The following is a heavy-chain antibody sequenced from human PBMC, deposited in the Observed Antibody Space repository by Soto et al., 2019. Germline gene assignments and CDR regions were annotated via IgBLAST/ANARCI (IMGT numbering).Heavy chain of an antibody. CDR2: ISAYNGNK. CDR1: GYTFNSYG. V-gene: IGHV1-18*01. CDR3: ARDLGQQRFDY. Sequence: QVQLVQSGAEVKKPGASVKVSCKASGYTFNSYGISWVRQAPGQGLEWMGWISAYNGNKKYAQKLQGRVTMTTDTSTSTADMELRSLRSDDTAVYYCARDLGQQRFDYWGQGTLVTVSS. J-gene: IGHJ4*02. D-gene: IGHD6-13*01.